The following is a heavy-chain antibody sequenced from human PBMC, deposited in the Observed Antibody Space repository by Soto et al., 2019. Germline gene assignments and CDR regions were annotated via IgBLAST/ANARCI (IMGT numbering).Heavy chain of an antibody. J-gene: IGHJ6*02. D-gene: IGHD5-18*01. Sequence: QVQLVQSGAEVKKPGSSVKVSCKASGGTFSSYAISWVRQAPGQGLEWMGGIIPIFGTANYAQKFQGRVTLPXXEXTIXAHVERSILGSGATAVCYCATVEAMVRIYYYGMDVWGQGTTVTVSS. V-gene: IGHV1-69*05. CDR3: ATVEAMVRIYYYGMDV. CDR1: GGTFSSYA. CDR2: IIPIFGTA.